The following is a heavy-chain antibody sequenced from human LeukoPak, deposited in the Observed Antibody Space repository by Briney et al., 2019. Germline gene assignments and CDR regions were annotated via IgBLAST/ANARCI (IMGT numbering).Heavy chain of an antibody. D-gene: IGHD3-10*01. CDR2: IYGGDNR. Sequence: QSGGSLRLSCAASGFTVSSAYVSWVRQAPGKGLEWVSSIYGGDNREYSDSVKGRFTISRDDSKNTVSLQMSSLRVEDTAVYYCARESHVTREDYWGQGTLVTVSS. V-gene: IGHV3-53*01. CDR1: GFTVSSAY. CDR3: ARESHVTREDY. J-gene: IGHJ4*02.